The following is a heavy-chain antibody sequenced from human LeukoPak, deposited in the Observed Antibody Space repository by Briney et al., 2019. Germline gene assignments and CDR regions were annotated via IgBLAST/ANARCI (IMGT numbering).Heavy chain of an antibody. Sequence: GGSLTLSCAASGFTFSSYAMSRVRQAPGKGLEWVSAISGSGGSTYYADSVKGRFTISRDNSKNTLYLQMNSLRAEDTAVYYCARDFSDYYGSSYYYYYGMDVWGQGTTVTVSS. V-gene: IGHV3-23*01. CDR2: ISGSGGST. CDR1: GFTFSSYA. D-gene: IGHD3-10*01. CDR3: ARDFSDYYGSSYYYYYGMDV. J-gene: IGHJ6*02.